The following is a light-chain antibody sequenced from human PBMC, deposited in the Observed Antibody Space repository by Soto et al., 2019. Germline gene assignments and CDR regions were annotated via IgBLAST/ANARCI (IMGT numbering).Light chain of an antibody. V-gene: IGKV3-15*01. CDR2: GAS. CDR3: QPYHDWPPIP. CDR1: QTVSDD. J-gene: IGKJ3*01. Sequence: EIVMTQSPATLFVSPGERATLSCRASQTVSDDLAWYQQKPGQAPRLLIYGASTRATDIPARFSGGGSGTEFTLTISSLQSEDSSIYYCQPYHDWPPIPFGPGTKVNI.